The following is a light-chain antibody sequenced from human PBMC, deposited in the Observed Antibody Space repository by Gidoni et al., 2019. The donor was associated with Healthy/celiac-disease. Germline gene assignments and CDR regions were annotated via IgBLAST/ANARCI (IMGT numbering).Light chain of an antibody. CDR1: KLGDKY. CDR3: QAWDSSTVV. Sequence: SYELTQPPSVSVSPGQTASITCSGDKLGDKYACWYQQKPGQSPVLVIYQDSKRPSGIPERFSGSNSGNTANLTISGTQARDEADDYCQAWDSSTVVFGGGTKLTVL. CDR2: QDS. V-gene: IGLV3-1*01. J-gene: IGLJ2*01.